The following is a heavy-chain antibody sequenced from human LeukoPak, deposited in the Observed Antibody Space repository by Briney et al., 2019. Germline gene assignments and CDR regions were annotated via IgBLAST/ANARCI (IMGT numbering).Heavy chain of an antibody. D-gene: IGHD6-13*01. V-gene: IGHV3-43D*03. Sequence: PGGSLRLSCAASGFTFDDYAMHWVRQAPGKGLEWVSLISWDGGSTYYADSVKGRFTISRDNSKNSLYLQMNSLRAEDTALYYCARSYSNSWSGFDPWGQGTLVTVSS. CDR1: GFTFDDYA. J-gene: IGHJ5*02. CDR3: ARSYSNSWSGFDP. CDR2: ISWDGGST.